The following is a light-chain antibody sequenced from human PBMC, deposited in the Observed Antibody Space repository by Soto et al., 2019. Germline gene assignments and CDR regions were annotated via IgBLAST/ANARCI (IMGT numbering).Light chain of an antibody. CDR2: GAS. J-gene: IGKJ1*01. Sequence: EIVLTQSPGTLSLSPGERATLSCRASQSVNSKYLAWYQRKPGQAPRLLIYGASNRATDIPYRFSASGSGTDFTLTITRLEAEDFSVYYCQQYDSTPPTFGQGTKVEVK. CDR1: QSVNSKY. CDR3: QQYDSTPPT. V-gene: IGKV3-20*01.